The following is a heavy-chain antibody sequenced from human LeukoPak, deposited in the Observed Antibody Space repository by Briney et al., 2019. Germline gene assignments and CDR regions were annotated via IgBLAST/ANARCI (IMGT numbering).Heavy chain of an antibody. CDR3: ARDRVTMIRGVRPLYNWFDP. CDR2: INPNSGGT. V-gene: IGHV1-2*02. CDR1: GYTFTDYY. D-gene: IGHD3-10*01. J-gene: IGHJ5*02. Sequence: GASVKVSCKASGYTFTDYYMHWVRQAPGQGLEWMGWINPNSGGTNYAQKFQGRVTMTRDTSISTAYMELSRLRSDDTAVYYCARDRVTMIRGVRPLYNWFDPWGQGTLVTVSS.